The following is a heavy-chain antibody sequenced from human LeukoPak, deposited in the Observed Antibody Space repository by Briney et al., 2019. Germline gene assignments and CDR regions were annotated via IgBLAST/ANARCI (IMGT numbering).Heavy chain of an antibody. CDR2: INTNTRNP. Sequence: ASVKVSCRASGYTFTSYAMNWVRQAPGQGLEWMGWINTNTRNPTYAQGFTGRFVFSLDTSVSTAYLQISSLKAEDTAVYYCARVLAEWGAAGTGVDSAYNPLDYWGQGTLVTVSS. CDR1: GYTFTSYA. CDR3: ARVLAEWGAAGTGVDSAYNPLDY. D-gene: IGHD6-13*01. J-gene: IGHJ4*02. V-gene: IGHV7-4-1*02.